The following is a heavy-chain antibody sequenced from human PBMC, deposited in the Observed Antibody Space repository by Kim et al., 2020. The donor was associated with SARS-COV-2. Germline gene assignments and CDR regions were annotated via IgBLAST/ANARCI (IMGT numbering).Heavy chain of an antibody. CDR3: ARAPYDSSGYLDY. CDR2: IYPGDSDT. D-gene: IGHD3-22*01. J-gene: IGHJ4*02. CDR1: GYSFTSYW. Sequence: GESLKISCRVSGYSFTSYWIGWVRQVPGKGLEWVGIIYPGDSDTKYSPSFEGRVTISADTSISTVYVQWSSLKASDTAMYYCARAPYDSSGYLDYWGQGTLVTVSS. V-gene: IGHV5-51*01.